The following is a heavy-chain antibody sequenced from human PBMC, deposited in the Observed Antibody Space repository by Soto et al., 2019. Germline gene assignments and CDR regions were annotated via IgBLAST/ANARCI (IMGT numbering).Heavy chain of an antibody. CDR1: GGSISSSNW. CDR3: ARLYYYDSSGYYDTGPRDY. V-gene: IGHV4-4*02. Sequence: SETLSLTCAVSGGSISSSNWWSWVRQPPGKGLEWIGEIYHSGSTNYNPSLKSRVTISVDKSKNQFSLKLSSVTAADTAVYYCARLYYYDSSGYYDTGPRDYWGQGTLVTVSS. CDR2: IYHSGST. D-gene: IGHD3-22*01. J-gene: IGHJ4*02.